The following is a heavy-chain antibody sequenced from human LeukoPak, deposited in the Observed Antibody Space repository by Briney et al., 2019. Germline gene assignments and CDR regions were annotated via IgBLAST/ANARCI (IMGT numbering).Heavy chain of an antibody. J-gene: IGHJ4*02. D-gene: IGHD5-24*01. CDR1: GYSFTSYW. CDR2: IYPGDSDT. CDR3: ASRKKEMARAGFDY. V-gene: IGHV5-51*01. Sequence: GESLKISCKGSGYSFTSYWIGWVRQLPGKGLEWMGIIYPGDSDTRYSPSFQGQVTISAEKSISTAYLQWSSLKASDTALYYCASRKKEMARAGFDYWGQGTLGTVSS.